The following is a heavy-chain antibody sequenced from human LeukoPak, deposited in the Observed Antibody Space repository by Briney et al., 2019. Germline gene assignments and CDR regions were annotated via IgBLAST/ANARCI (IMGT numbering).Heavy chain of an antibody. Sequence: SETLSLTCTVSGGSISSYYWSWIRQPPGKGLEWIGSIYYSGSTNYNPSLKSRVTISVDTSKNQFSLKLSSVTAADTAVYYCARDLGCSGGSCYPFDYWGQGTLVTVSS. J-gene: IGHJ4*02. CDR3: ARDLGCSGGSCYPFDY. CDR1: GGSISSYY. V-gene: IGHV4-59*12. CDR2: IYYSGST. D-gene: IGHD2-15*01.